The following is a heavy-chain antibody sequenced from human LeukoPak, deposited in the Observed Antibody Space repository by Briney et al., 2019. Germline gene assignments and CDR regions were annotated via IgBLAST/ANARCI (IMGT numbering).Heavy chain of an antibody. Sequence: SETLSLTCTVSGGSISSSSYYWVWIRQSPGKGLEWIGSIYYSGSTNYNPSLKSRVTISVDTSKNQFSLKLSSVTAADTAVYYCAGGSGEADYWGQGTLVTVSS. CDR1: GGSISSSSYY. CDR3: AGGSGEADY. D-gene: IGHD3-10*01. J-gene: IGHJ4*02. V-gene: IGHV4-39*07. CDR2: IYYSGST.